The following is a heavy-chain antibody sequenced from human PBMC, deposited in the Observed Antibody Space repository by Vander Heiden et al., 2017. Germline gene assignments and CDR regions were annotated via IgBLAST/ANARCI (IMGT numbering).Heavy chain of an antibody. D-gene: IGHD3-10*01. J-gene: IGHJ2*01. Sequence: QVQLVESGGGLVKPGGSLRHACAASGFPFSDYYMSRIRQAPGKGLEWVSYISSSGSTIYYADSVKGRFTISRDNAKNSLYLQMNSLRAEDTAVYYCARDRGNHWYFDLWGRGTLVTVSS. CDR3: ARDRGNHWYFDL. CDR1: GFPFSDYY. CDR2: ISSSGSTI. V-gene: IGHV3-11*01.